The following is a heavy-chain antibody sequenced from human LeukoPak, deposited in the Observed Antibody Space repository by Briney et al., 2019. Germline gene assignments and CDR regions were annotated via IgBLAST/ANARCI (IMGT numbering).Heavy chain of an antibody. CDR1: GGSISSNSYY. Sequence: SETLSLTCTVSGGSISSNSYYWGWIRQPPGKGLEWIGSIYYSGSTYYNPSLKSRVTISVDTSKNQFSLKLSSVTAADTAVYYCARGGPKDFWSGYPPDYWGQGTLVTVSS. V-gene: IGHV4-39*07. CDR3: ARGGPKDFWSGYPPDY. CDR2: IYYSGST. D-gene: IGHD3-3*01. J-gene: IGHJ4*02.